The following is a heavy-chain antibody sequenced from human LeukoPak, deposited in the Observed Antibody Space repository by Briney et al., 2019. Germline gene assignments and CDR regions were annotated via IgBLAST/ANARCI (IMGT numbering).Heavy chain of an antibody. J-gene: IGHJ5*02. CDR1: GGSFSGYY. CDR2: INHSGST. CDR3: ARGQVEWLRFGIYGP. Sequence: PSETLPLTCAVYGGSFSGYYWSWIRQPPGKGLEWIGEINHSGSTNYNPSLKSRVTISVDTSKNQFSLKLSSVTAADTAVYYCARGQVEWLRFGIYGPWGQGTLVTVSS. V-gene: IGHV4-34*01. D-gene: IGHD5-12*01.